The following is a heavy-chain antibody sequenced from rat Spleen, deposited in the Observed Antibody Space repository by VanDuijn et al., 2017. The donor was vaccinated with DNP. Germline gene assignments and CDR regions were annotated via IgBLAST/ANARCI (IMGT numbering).Heavy chain of an antibody. CDR1: GFTFSYYD. Sequence: EVQLVESGGGLVQPGRSMKLSCAASGFTFSYYDMAWVRQAPKKGLEWAASISFDGGSTYYRDSVKGRFTISRDNAARTLYLQMDSLRSEDTATYYCTTKLPGSSGYFDYWSQGVVVTVSS. V-gene: IGHV5-7*01. CDR3: TTKLPGSSGYFDY. D-gene: IGHD1-4*01. J-gene: IGHJ2*01. CDR2: ISFDGGST.